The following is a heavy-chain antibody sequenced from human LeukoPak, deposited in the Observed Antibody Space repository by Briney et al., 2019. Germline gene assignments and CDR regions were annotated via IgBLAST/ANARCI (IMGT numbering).Heavy chain of an antibody. CDR2: ISDSGGST. CDR3: AKEVTDTGSYYCHY. CDR1: GFTFSTYD. D-gene: IGHD3-22*01. Sequence: GGSLSLSCAASGFTFSTYDMSWVRQAPGKGLEWVSAISDSGGSTYYADSVKGRFTVSRDNSKNTLYLQMNSLRADDTAVYYCAKEVTDTGSYYCHYWGQGTLVTVSS. J-gene: IGHJ4*02. V-gene: IGHV3-23*01.